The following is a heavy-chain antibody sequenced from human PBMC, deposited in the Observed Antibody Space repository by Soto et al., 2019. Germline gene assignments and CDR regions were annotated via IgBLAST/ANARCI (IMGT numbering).Heavy chain of an antibody. V-gene: IGHV3-30*18. J-gene: IGHJ4*02. CDR2: ISYDGSEK. CDR1: GFTFNTCG. Sequence: LRLSCAASGFTFNTCGMHWVRQAPGKGLEWVAVISYDGSEKYYVDSVKGRFTISKDNSKNTLYLQMNSLRPEDTAVYYCAKSPNFYCSSPNCYKYYFDHWGQGTRVTVSS. CDR3: AKSPNFYCSSPNCYKYYFDH. D-gene: IGHD2-2*02.